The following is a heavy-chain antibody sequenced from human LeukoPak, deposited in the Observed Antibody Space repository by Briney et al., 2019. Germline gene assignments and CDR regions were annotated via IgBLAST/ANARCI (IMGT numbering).Heavy chain of an antibody. V-gene: IGHV1-46*01. CDR2: INPTGGST. D-gene: IGHD2-2*01. CDR1: GYTFTSYY. CDR3: ARVRSCTSSSCYGSYFDY. J-gene: IGHJ4*02. Sequence: ASVKVSCKASGYTFTSYYMDWVRQSPGQGPEWMGKINPTGGSTRYAQKFQGRVTMTRDTSTSTVYMELSSLRSEDTAVYYCARVRSCTSSSCYGSYFDYWGQGTLVTVSS.